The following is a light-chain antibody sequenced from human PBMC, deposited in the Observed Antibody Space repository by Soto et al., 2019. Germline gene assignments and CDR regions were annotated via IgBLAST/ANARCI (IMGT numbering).Light chain of an antibody. Sequence: QSVLTQPPSVSAAPGEKVTIPFSGTSSNIGRNYVSWYQQLPGSAPKLLIYENDRRPSGIPDRFSGSKSGTAATLDITGLQTGDEADYYCGAWDRGLKAGVFGGGTKLTVL. J-gene: IGLJ3*02. V-gene: IGLV1-51*02. CDR2: END. CDR1: SSNIGRNY. CDR3: GAWDRGLKAGV.